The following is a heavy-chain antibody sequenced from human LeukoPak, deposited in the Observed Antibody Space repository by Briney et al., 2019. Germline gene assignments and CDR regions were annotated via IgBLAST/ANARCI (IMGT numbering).Heavy chain of an antibody. V-gene: IGHV1-2*02. CDR3: LRDIAPPGSWLFDI. Sequence: ASVKVSCKTSGYTFTDYYMHWVRQAPGQGLEWMGWINPDSGGTNNAQKFQGRVSMTRETSISTAYMELSRLRSDDTAVYYCLRDIAPPGSWLFDIWGQGTRVTVSS. D-gene: IGHD6-13*01. CDR1: GYTFTDYY. J-gene: IGHJ4*02. CDR2: INPDSGGT.